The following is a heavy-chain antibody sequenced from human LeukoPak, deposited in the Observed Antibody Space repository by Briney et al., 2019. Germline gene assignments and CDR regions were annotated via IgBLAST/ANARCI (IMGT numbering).Heavy chain of an antibody. V-gene: IGHV3-7*05. CDR1: GFTFSTYW. D-gene: IGHD5-24*01. CDR2: IKPDGSEK. CDR3: ARGQRSMDV. J-gene: IGHJ6*02. Sequence: QPGGSLRLSCAASGFTFSTYWMTWVRQAPGKGLGWVANIKPDGSEKFYVDSVKGRFTNSRDNAKNSLYLQMNSLRAEDTAVYYCARGQRSMDVWGQGTTVTVSS.